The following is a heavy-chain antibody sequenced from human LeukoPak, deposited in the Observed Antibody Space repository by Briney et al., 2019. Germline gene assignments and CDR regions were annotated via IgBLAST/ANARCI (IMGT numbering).Heavy chain of an antibody. D-gene: IGHD2-2*01. Sequence: PGGSLRLSCAASGITLSNYSMNWVRQAPGKGLEWVSYISSSSRTIYYADSVKGRFTISRDNAKKSLYLQMNNLRAEDTAVYYCARGRGYCSSNSCYAGAGYFDYWGQGTPVTVSS. CDR2: ISSSSRTI. CDR1: GITLSNYS. V-gene: IGHV3-48*04. J-gene: IGHJ4*02. CDR3: ARGRGYCSSNSCYAGAGYFDY.